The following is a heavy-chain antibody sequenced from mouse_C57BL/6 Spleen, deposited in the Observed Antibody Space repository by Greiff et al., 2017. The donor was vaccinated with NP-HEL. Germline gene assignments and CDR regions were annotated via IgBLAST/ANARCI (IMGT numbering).Heavy chain of an antibody. CDR2: IHPNSGST. CDR1: GYTFTSYW. Sequence: QVQLQQPGAELVKPGASVKLSCKASGYTFTSYWMHWVKQRPGQGLEWIGMIHPNSGSTNYNEKFKSKATLTVDKSSSTAYMQLSSLTSEDSAVDYCARSYPYSNYALDYWGQGTTLTVSS. D-gene: IGHD2-5*01. V-gene: IGHV1-64*01. CDR3: ARSYPYSNYALDY. J-gene: IGHJ2*01.